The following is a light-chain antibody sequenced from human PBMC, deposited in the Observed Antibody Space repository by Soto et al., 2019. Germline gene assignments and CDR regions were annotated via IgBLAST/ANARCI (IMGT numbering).Light chain of an antibody. CDR3: CSSGGSPTYV. CDR1: SSNVGSYKL. J-gene: IGLJ1*01. CDR2: EVN. Sequence: QSALTQPASVSGSPGQSITISCTGTSSNVGSYKLVSWYQQHPGKAPKLMIFEVNKRPSGVSNRFSGSKSGDTASLTISGLKVEDEADYYCCSSGGSPTYVSGTGTKGTVL. V-gene: IGLV2-23*02.